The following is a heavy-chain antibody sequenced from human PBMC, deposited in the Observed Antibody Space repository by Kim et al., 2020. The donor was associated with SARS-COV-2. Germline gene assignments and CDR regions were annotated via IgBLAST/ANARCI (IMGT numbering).Heavy chain of an antibody. CDR3: ARPLREWLLSSDYFDY. CDR1: GFTFSSYA. D-gene: IGHD3-3*01. Sequence: GGSLRLSCAASGFTFSSYAMHWVRQAPGKGLEWVAVISYDGSNKYYADSVKGRFTISRDNSKNTLYLQMNSLRAEDTAVYYCARPLREWLLSSDYFDYWGQGTLVTVSS. CDR2: ISYDGSNK. J-gene: IGHJ4*02. V-gene: IGHV3-30-3*01.